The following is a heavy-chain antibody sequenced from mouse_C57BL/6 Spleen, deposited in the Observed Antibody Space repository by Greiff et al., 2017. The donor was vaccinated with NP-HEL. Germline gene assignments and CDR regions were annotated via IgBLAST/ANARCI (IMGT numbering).Heavy chain of an antibody. D-gene: IGHD2-1*01. CDR3: ARSGGNYPLYYAMDY. J-gene: IGHJ4*01. CDR1: GYSFTGYF. Sequence: VQLKQSGPELVKPGDSVKISCKASGYSFTGYFMNWVMQSHGKSLEWIGRINPYNGDTFYNQKFKGKATLTVDKSSSTAHMELRSLTSEDSAVYYCARSGGNYPLYYAMDYWGQGTSVTVSS. CDR2: INPYNGDT. V-gene: IGHV1-20*01.